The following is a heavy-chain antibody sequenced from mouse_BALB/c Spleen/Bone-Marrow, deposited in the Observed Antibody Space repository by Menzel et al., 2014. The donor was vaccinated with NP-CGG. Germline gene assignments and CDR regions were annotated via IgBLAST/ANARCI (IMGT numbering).Heavy chain of an antibody. CDR1: GYTFTSYW. CDR2: INPTTGYI. D-gene: IGHD2-1*01. J-gene: IGHJ1*01. V-gene: IGHV1-4*01. CDR3: ARDGNYLFWYFDV. Sequence: VQGVESGAELARPGASVKLSCKASGYTFTSYWMHWVKQRPGQGLEWIGYINPTTGYIEYNQIFKDRATLTADKSSSTAYMQLSSLTSEDSGVYYCARDGNYLFWYFDVWGAGTTVTVSS.